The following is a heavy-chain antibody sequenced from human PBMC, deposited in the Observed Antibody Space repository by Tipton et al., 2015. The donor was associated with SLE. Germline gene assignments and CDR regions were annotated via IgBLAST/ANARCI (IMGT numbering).Heavy chain of an antibody. CDR1: GGSISSGSYY. J-gene: IGHJ4*02. CDR3: ARVADSSGYYDY. Sequence: TLSLTCTVSGGSISSGSYYWSWIRQPAGKGLEWIGYIYTSGSTNYNPSLKSRVTISVDTSKNQFSLKVSSVTAADTAVYYCARVADSSGYYDYWGQGMLVTVSS. CDR2: IYTSGST. V-gene: IGHV4-61*09. D-gene: IGHD3-22*01.